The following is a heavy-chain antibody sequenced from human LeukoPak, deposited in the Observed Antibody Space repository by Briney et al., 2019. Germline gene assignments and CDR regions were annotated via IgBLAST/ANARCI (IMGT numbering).Heavy chain of an antibody. CDR1: GGSISSYY. V-gene: IGHV4-59*01. CDR2: IYYSGST. D-gene: IGHD3-10*01. Sequence: SETLSLTCTVSGGSISSYYWSWIRQPAGRGLEWIGYIYYSGSTDYNPSLKSRVTISVDTSKNQFSLKLNSVTAADTAVYYCARVRGIADFYFDYWGQGTLVTVSS. J-gene: IGHJ4*02. CDR3: ARVRGIADFYFDY.